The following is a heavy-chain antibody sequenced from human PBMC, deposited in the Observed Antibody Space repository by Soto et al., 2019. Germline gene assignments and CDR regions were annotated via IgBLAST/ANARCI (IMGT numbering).Heavy chain of an antibody. CDR1: GGSISSSSYY. CDR3: ARRVRYYGSGSYGPGDY. CDR2: IYYSGST. V-gene: IGHV4-39*01. Sequence: QLQLQESGPGLVKPSETLSLTCTVSGGSISSSSYYWGWIRQPPGKGLEWIGSIYYSGSTYYNPSLKSRVTISVDTSKNQFSLKLSSVTAADTAVYYCARRVRYYGSGSYGPGDYWGQGTLVTVSS. D-gene: IGHD3-10*01. J-gene: IGHJ4*02.